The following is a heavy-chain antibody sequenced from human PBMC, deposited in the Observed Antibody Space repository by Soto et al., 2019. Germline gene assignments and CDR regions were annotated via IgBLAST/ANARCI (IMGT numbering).Heavy chain of an antibody. J-gene: IGHJ6*02. CDR3: ARGSALGTFGLDV. CDR1: GGSMKNNDW. Sequence: PSETLSLTCAVSGGSMKNNDWWSWVRQPPGQGLEWIGEIHHTGDNKYNPSLRSRVTMSVDTSKKHVSLQLNSLTGADTAVYYCARGSALGTFGLDVWGQGTTVTVSS. V-gene: IGHV4-4*02. CDR2: IHHTGDN. D-gene: IGHD1-26*01.